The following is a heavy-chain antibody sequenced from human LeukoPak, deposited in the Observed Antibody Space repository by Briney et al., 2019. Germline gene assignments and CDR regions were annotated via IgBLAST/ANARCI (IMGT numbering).Heavy chain of an antibody. CDR3: ARLFSSSWYRGAFDL. CDR2: IYHSGST. J-gene: IGHJ3*01. Sequence: SRTLSLTCAVSGGSISSSKWGSWFRQPPGKGLEWIGEIYHSGSTNYNPSLKSRVTISVDTSKNQFSLKLSSVTAADTAVYYCARLFSSSWYRGAFDLWGQGTMVTVSS. D-gene: IGHD6-13*01. CDR1: GGSISSSKW. V-gene: IGHV4-4*02.